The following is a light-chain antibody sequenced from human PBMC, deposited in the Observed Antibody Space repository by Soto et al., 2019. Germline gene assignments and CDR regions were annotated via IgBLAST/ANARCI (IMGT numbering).Light chain of an antibody. Sequence: EIVLTQSPGVLSLSPWERATLSCRASQTVSNNYLAWCQQKPGQAPRVIMYGASRRATGIPDRFSGGGSGTDFTLTISRLEPEDFAVYFCQQYAGPPTTFGQGTRLEI. V-gene: IGKV3-20*01. CDR3: QQYAGPPTT. CDR2: GAS. J-gene: IGKJ5*01. CDR1: QTVSNNY.